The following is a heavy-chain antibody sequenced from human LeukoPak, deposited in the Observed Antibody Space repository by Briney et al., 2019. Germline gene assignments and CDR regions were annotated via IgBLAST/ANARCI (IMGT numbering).Heavy chain of an antibody. CDR3: ARGRYTIFGVVNPPGY. Sequence: SETLSLTCAVYGGSFSGYYWSWIRQPPGKGLEWIGEINHSGSTNYNPSLKSRITISVDTSKNQFSLKLSSVTAADTAVYYCARGRYTIFGVVNPPGYWGQGTLVTVSS. J-gene: IGHJ4*02. D-gene: IGHD3-3*01. CDR1: GGSFSGYY. CDR2: INHSGST. V-gene: IGHV4-34*01.